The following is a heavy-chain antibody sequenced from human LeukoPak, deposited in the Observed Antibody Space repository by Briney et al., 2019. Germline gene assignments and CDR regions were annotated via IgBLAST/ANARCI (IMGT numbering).Heavy chain of an antibody. D-gene: IGHD3-22*01. V-gene: IGHV3-53*01. CDR1: GFTVSGHY. J-gene: IGHJ4*02. Sequence: GGSLRLSCAASGFTVSGHYMTWVRQAPGKGLEWVSLISSGSSTYYADSVKGRFTISRDNSKNTLYLQLNSLRADDTAVYYCARRRSKAYENWGQGTLVTVSS. CDR3: ARRRSKAYEN. CDR2: ISSGSST.